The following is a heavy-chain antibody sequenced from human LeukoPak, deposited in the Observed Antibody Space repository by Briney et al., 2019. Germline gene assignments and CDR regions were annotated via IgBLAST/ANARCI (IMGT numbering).Heavy chain of an antibody. CDR3: AKMNVLTGYYTPNFDF. J-gene: IGHJ4*02. Sequence: GGSLRLSCAASGFTFSSYAMSWVRQAPRKGLEWVSVVSGSGSRTDYADSVKGRFTISRDNSKNTLYLQMSSLSAEDTAVYYCAKMNVLTGYYTPNFDFWGQGTLVTVSS. CDR2: VSGSGSRT. D-gene: IGHD3-9*01. V-gene: IGHV3-23*01. CDR1: GFTFSSYA.